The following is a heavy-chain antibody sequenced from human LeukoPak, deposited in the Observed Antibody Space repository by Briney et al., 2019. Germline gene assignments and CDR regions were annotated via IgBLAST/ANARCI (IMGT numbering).Heavy chain of an antibody. CDR3: AKRLWESKGLDPFDI. Sequence: GGSLRLSCAASGFTFSTYAMTWVRQAPGKGLEWVSGISGNSDMTYYADSVKGRFSISRDNSKNTLYLQMNSLRADDTALYYCAKRLWESKGLDPFDIWGQGTMVTVSS. J-gene: IGHJ3*02. CDR1: GFTFSTYA. D-gene: IGHD5-18*01. CDR2: ISGNSDMT. V-gene: IGHV3-23*01.